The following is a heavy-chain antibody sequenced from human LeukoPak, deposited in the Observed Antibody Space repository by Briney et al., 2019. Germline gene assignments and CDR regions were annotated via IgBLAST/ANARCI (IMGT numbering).Heavy chain of an antibody. CDR3: ARGGAAAGFYF. CDR1: GYTFSNYG. V-gene: IGHV1-18*01. CDR2: IGAYKGNT. J-gene: IGHJ4*02. Sequence: GASVKVSCKASGYTFSNYGISWVRQAPGQGLEWMGWIGAYKGNTNYAQNLQGRVTMTTDTSTSTAYMELRSLRSDDTAVYYCARGGAAAGFYFWGQGTLVTVSS. D-gene: IGHD6-13*01.